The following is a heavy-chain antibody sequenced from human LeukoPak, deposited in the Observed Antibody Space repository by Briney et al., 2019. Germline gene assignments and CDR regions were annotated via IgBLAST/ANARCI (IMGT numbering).Heavy chain of an antibody. CDR2: ISGGGSST. V-gene: IGHV3-43*02. Sequence: PGGSLRLSCAASGFTFDDYAMHWVRQGPGKGLEWVSLISGGGSSTYYADSVKGRFTISRDNSKNSLYLQMNSLKTEDTALYYCENMLSDYWGQGTLVTVSS. D-gene: IGHD3-16*02. CDR3: ENMLSDY. CDR1: GFTFDDYA. J-gene: IGHJ4*02.